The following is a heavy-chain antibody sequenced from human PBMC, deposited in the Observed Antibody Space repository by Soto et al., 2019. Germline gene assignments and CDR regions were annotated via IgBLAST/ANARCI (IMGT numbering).Heavy chain of an antibody. CDR3: ARGAPLDY. CDR2: INTYFGNT. V-gene: IGHV1-18*01. CDR1: GYTFYSYG. D-gene: IGHD3-16*01. J-gene: IGHJ4*02. Sequence: GGSLKVSCKGSGYTFYSYGITWVRHAPGHGPEWMGWINTYFGNTNYAQNLQGRVTMTTDTSTTTVYMELRSLRSDDTAVYYCARGAPLDYWGQGTLVTVSS.